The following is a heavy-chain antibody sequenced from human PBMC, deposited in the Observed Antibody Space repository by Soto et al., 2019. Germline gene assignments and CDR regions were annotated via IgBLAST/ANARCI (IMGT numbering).Heavy chain of an antibody. D-gene: IGHD3-16*01. CDR3: AREGYVSNWFDP. J-gene: IGHJ5*02. CDR1: GGSMSRYY. V-gene: IGHV4-4*07. Sequence: SETLSLTCSVSGGSMSRYYWSWIRKPAGKGLEWIGRIYSSGSANYNPSLKSRVSMSVDTSNNQFSLMLTSVTAADTAIYFCAREGYVSNWFDPWGQGALVTVSS. CDR2: IYSSGSA.